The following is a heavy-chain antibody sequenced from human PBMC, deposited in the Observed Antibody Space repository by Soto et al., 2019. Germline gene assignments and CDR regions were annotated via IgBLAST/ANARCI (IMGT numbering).Heavy chain of an antibody. J-gene: IGHJ6*02. CDR2: ISYDGSNK. D-gene: IGHD3-3*01. Sequence: GGSLRLSXAASGFTFSSYGMHWVRQAPGKGLEWVAVISYDGSNKYYADSVKGRFTISRDNSKNTLYLQMNSLRAEDTAVYYCAKEIGYYDFWSGRNYYGMDVWGQGTTVTVSS. CDR3: AKEIGYYDFWSGRNYYGMDV. CDR1: GFTFSSYG. V-gene: IGHV3-30*18.